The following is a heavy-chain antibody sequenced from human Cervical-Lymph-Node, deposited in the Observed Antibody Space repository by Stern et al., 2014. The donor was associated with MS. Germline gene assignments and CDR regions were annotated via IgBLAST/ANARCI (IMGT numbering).Heavy chain of an antibody. V-gene: IGHV1-58*01. CDR3: AAEPMYYSDSVGAFDI. D-gene: IGHD3-22*01. J-gene: IGHJ3*02. Sequence: QLQESGPEVLKPGTSVKVSCKVSGFIFTSSAVQWVRQARGQRIEWRGRVVVGSGNTNFAQNVQERVNISRDMSHSTAYMELSSLRSEDTAVYYCAAEPMYYSDSVGAFDIWGQGTMVTVSS. CDR2: VVVGSGNT. CDR1: GFIFTSSA.